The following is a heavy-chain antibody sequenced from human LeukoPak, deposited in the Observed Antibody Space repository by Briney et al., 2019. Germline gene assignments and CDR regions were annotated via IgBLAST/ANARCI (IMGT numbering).Heavy chain of an antibody. D-gene: IGHD3-3*01. V-gene: IGHV4-34*01. J-gene: IGHJ6*03. CDR3: AREYFSANYFFYYMDV. Sequence: SETLSLTCAVYGGSFSGYYWSWIRQPPGKGLEWIGEINDSESTNYNPSLKSRVTISVDTSKNQFSLKLNSVTAADTAVYYCAREYFSANYFFYYMDVWGTGTTVTVSS. CDR2: INDSEST. CDR1: GGSFSGYY.